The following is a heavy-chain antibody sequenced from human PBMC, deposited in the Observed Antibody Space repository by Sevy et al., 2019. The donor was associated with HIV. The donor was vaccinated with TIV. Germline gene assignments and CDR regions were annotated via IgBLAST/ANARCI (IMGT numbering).Heavy chain of an antibody. CDR1: GFTFNTHA. V-gene: IGHV3-23*01. Sequence: GESLKISCAASGFTFNTHAMNWVRQAPGKGLEWVSVISGTGSSTYYADSVKGRLTISRDNSKNTLYHQMNSLRADETAVYYIAKALNPALESMIEVIFRTLKGFDVWGQGTMVTFSS. J-gene: IGHJ3*01. D-gene: IGHD3-22*01. CDR3: AKALNPALESMIEVIFRTLKGFDV. CDR2: ISGTGSST.